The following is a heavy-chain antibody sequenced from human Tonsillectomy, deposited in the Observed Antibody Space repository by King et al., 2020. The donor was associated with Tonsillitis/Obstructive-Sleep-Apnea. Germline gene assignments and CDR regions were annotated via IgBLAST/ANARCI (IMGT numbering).Heavy chain of an antibody. CDR2: MNPNSGNT. V-gene: IGHV1-8*01. CDR1: GYTFTSYD. J-gene: IGHJ6*03. CDR3: ARDYYDSSGYYMDV. Sequence: VQLVESGAEVKKPGASVKVSCKASGYTFTSYDINWVRQAPGQGLEWMGWMNPNSGNTGFAQKFQGRVTMTRDTSKSTAYMELSSLRSDDTAVYYCARDYYDSSGYYMDVWGKGTTVTVSS. D-gene: IGHD3-22*01.